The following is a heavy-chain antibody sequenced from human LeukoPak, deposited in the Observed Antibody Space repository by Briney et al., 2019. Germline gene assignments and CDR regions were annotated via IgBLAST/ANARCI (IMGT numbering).Heavy chain of an antibody. CDR2: ISSSGNTT. V-gene: IGHV3-11*04. D-gene: IGHD3-10*01. Sequence: PGGFLRLSCAASGFTFSDYYMSWIRQAPGKGLECVSYISSSGNTTYHADSVKGRFTISRDNAKNSLYLQMSSLRAEDTAVYYCANLPLWFGELPDYWGQGTLVTVSS. J-gene: IGHJ4*02. CDR3: ANLPLWFGELPDY. CDR1: GFTFSDYY.